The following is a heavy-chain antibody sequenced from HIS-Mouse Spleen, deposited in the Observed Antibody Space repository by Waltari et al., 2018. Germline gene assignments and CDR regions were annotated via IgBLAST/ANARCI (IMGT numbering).Heavy chain of an antibody. CDR1: GGPISSYY. J-gene: IGHJ4*02. V-gene: IGHV4-59*01. CDR2: IYYSGST. D-gene: IGHD6-19*01. Sequence: QVQLQESGPGLVKPSETLSLTCTVSGGPISSYYWSWIRQPPGKGLEWIGYIYYSGSTNYNPSLKSRVTISVDTSKNQFSLKLSSVTAADTAVYYCARGRYSSGWYYFDYWGQGTLVTVSS. CDR3: ARGRYSSGWYYFDY.